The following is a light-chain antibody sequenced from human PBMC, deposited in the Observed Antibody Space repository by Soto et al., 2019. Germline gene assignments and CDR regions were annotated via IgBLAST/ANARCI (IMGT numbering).Light chain of an antibody. Sequence: DIQMTQSPSTLSASVGDRVTITCRASQSIGSWLAWSQQKPGKAPNLLIYDASSLESGVPSRFSGSGSGTEFTLTISSLQPDDFATYYCQHYNSYSGTFGQGTKVEIK. V-gene: IGKV1-5*01. CDR1: QSIGSW. J-gene: IGKJ1*01. CDR3: QHYNSYSGT. CDR2: DAS.